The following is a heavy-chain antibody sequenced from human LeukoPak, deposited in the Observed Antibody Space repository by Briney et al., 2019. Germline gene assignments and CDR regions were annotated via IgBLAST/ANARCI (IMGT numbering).Heavy chain of an antibody. CDR1: GYSISSGYY. D-gene: IGHD3-10*01. CDR2: IYHSGST. Sequence: SETLSLTCVVFGYSISSGYYWGWIRQPPGKGLEWIGSIYHSGSTYYNPSLKSRVTTSVDTSKNQFSLKLSSVTAADTAVYYCARDKLVYGSGSYYNELYYYMDVWGKGTTVTVSS. CDR3: ARDKLVYGSGSYYNELYYYMDV. J-gene: IGHJ6*03. V-gene: IGHV4-38-2*01.